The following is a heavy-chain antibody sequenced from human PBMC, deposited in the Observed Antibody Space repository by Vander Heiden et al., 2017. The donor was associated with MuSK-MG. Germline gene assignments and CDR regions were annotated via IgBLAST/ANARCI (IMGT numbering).Heavy chain of an antibody. V-gene: IGHV4-34*01. D-gene: IGHD2-2*03. CDR2: INHSGST. CDR1: GGSFSGYY. J-gene: IGHJ6*02. Sequence: QVQLQQWGAGLLKPSETLSLTCAVYGGSFSGYYWSWIRPPPGKGLEWIGEINHSGSTNYNPSLKSRVTISVDTSKNQFSLKLGSVTAADTAVYYCARAGYCSSTSCYFGFSYYGMDVWGQGTTVTVSS. CDR3: ARAGYCSSTSCYFGFSYYGMDV.